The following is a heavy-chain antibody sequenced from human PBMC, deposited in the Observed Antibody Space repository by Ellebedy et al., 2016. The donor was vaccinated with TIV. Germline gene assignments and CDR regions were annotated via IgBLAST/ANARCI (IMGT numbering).Heavy chain of an antibody. D-gene: IGHD2-2*01. V-gene: IGHV1-69*13. CDR3: AVPAAGDYYYYYGMDV. Sequence: SVKVSXXASGGTFSSYAISWVRQAPGQGLEWMGGIIPIFGTANYAQKFQGRVTITADESTSTAYMELSSLRSEDTAVYYCAVPAAGDYYYYYGMDVWGQGTTVTVSS. J-gene: IGHJ6*02. CDR2: IIPIFGTA. CDR1: GGTFSSYA.